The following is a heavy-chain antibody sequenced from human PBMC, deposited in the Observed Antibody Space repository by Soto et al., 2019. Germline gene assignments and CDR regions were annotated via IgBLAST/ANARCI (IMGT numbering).Heavy chain of an antibody. CDR3: TTCIAARPYYYMDV. Sequence: GGSLRLSCAASGFTFSNAWMSWVRQAPGKGLEWVGRIKSKTDGGTTDYAAPVKGRFTISRDDSKNTLYLQMNSLKTEDTAVYYCTTCIAARPYYYMDVWGKGTTVTVSS. J-gene: IGHJ6*03. CDR2: IKSKTDGGTT. D-gene: IGHD6-6*01. V-gene: IGHV3-15*01. CDR1: GFTFSNAW.